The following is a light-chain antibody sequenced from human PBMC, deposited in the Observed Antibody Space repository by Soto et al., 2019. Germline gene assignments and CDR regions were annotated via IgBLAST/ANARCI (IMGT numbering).Light chain of an antibody. CDR2: GAS. V-gene: IGKV3-20*01. CDR1: QSVSSNY. CDR3: QQFGTSPPST. Sequence: EIVLTQSPGTLSLSPGERATLYCRASQSVSSNYLAWYQQKPDQAPRLLIYGASSRATAIPDRFSGSGSGTDFALTISRLEPEDFAVYYCQQFGTSPPSTFGQGTRLEIK. J-gene: IGKJ5*01.